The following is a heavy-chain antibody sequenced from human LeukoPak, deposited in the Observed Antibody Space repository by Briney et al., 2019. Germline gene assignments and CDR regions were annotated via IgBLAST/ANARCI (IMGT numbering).Heavy chain of an antibody. J-gene: IGHJ4*02. D-gene: IGHD2-8*01. CDR1: GFSLSTSGVA. CDR3: TRSLRSPDCGNSGCYYFDY. V-gene: IGHV2-5*02. Sequence: FGPTLVNPTQTLTLTYTFSGFSLSTSGVAVGWVRQPPGKPLDWLAIIYWDGDKRYSPSLKSRLTITKDTSRNQVVLTMTNMDPVDTATYFCTRSLRSPDCGNSGCYYFDYWGQGTLVTVSS. CDR2: IYWDGDK.